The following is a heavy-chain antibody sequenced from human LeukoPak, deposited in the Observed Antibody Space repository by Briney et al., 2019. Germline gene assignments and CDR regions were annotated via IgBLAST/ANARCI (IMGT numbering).Heavy chain of an antibody. V-gene: IGHV3-23*01. CDR1: GFTFSSYA. D-gene: IGHD3-3*01. J-gene: IGHJ1*01. CDR3: AKMAGITIFGVVPAEYFQH. Sequence: GGSLRLSCAASGFTFSSYAMSWVRQAPGKGLEWVSAISGSGGSTYHADSVKGRFTISRDNSKNTLYLQMNSLRAEDTAVYYCAKMAGITIFGVVPAEYFQHWGQGTLVTVSS. CDR2: ISGSGGST.